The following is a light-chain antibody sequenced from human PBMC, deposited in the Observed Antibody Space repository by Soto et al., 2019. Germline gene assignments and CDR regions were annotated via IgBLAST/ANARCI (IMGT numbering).Light chain of an antibody. CDR2: DNN. J-gene: IGLJ3*02. Sequence: QSVLTQPPSVSAAPGQQVTISCSGSSSNIGNNFASWYQQLPGTAPKLLIYDNNKRPSGIPDRFSGSKSGTSATLVITGLQTGDEADYHCATWDSTLNGWVFGGGTQLTVL. CDR3: ATWDSTLNGWV. CDR1: SSNIGNNF. V-gene: IGLV1-51*01.